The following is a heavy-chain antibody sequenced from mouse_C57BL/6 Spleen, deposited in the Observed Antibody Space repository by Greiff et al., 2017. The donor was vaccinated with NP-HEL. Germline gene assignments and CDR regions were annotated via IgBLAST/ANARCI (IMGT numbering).Heavy chain of an antibody. CDR3: TRGGLYGSSFFMDY. D-gene: IGHD1-1*01. CDR2: ISSGGDYI. CDR1: GFTFSSYA. J-gene: IGHJ4*01. V-gene: IGHV5-9-1*02. Sequence: EVMLVESGEGLVKPGGSLKLSCAASGFTFSSYAMSWVRQTPEKRLEWVAYISSGGDYIYYVDTVKGRFTISRDNARNTLYLQMSSLKSEDTAMYYCTRGGLYGSSFFMDYWGQGTSVTVSS.